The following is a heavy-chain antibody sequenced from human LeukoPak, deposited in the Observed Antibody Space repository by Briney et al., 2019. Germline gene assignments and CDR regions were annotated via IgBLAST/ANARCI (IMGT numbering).Heavy chain of an antibody. CDR2: IASNGGSE. CDR3: ARVGGGYSIDY. V-gene: IGHV3-30*03. CDR1: GFTFTTYG. D-gene: IGHD2-15*01. Sequence: GGSLRLSCAAYGFTFTTYGLHWVRQAPGKGLEWVAAIASNGGSEYYADSVKGRFTISRDNSKNTLFLQMNSLRPDDTAVFYCARVGGGYSIDYWGQGTLVTVSS. J-gene: IGHJ4*02.